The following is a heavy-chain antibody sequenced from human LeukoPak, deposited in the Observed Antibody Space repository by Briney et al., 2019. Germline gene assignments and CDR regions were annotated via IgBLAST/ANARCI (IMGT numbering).Heavy chain of an antibody. CDR3: ARRGYTRYCSSTSCYGWFDP. D-gene: IGHD2-2*01. Sequence: GESLKISCKGSGYSFTSYWIGWVRQMPGKGLEWMGIIYPGDSDTRYSPSFQGQVTISADKSISTAYLQWSSLKASDTAMYYCARRGYTRYCSSTSCYGWFDPWGQGTLVTVSS. CDR2: IYPGDSDT. J-gene: IGHJ5*02. CDR1: GYSFTSYW. V-gene: IGHV5-51*01.